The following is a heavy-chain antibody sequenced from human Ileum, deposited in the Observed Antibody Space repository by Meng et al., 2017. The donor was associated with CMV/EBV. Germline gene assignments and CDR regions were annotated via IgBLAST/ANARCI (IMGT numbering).Heavy chain of an antibody. V-gene: IGHV3-74*01. CDR1: EFNFSSFS. CDR3: ARDKWELYFDY. J-gene: IGHJ4*02. D-gene: IGHD1-26*01. Sequence: LSCAGSEFNFSSFSMHWVRQAAGKGLVWVSHIRYDESRKNYAGSVKSRFSISRDNAKNTLYLEMNSLRAEDSAVYYCARDKWELYFDYWGQGALVTVSS. CDR2: IRYDESRK.